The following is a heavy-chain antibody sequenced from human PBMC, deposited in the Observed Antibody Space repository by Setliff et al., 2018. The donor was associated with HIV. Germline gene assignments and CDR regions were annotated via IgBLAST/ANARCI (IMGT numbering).Heavy chain of an antibody. D-gene: IGHD6-13*01. J-gene: IGHJ6*02. CDR2: ISSSSSYI. CDR3: VRGLAAAGGYAMDV. Sequence: SLRLSCAASGFTFSTYRMNWVRQAPGKGLEWVSSISSSSSYIYYADSLKGRFTISRDNAKNSLYLQMNSLRAEDTAVYYCVRGLAAAGGYAMDVWGQGTTVTVSS. V-gene: IGHV3-21*01. CDR1: GFTFSTYR.